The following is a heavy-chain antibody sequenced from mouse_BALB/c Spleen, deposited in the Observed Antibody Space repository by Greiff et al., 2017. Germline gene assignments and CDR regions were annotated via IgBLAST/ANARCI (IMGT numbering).Heavy chain of an antibody. Sequence: VKLMESGAELVKPGASVKLSCKASGYTFTSYYMYWVKQRPGQGLEWIGEINPSNGGTNFNEKFKSKATLTVDKSSSTAYMQLSSLTSEDSAVYYCTRDDGYYGRAWFAYWGQGTLVTVSA. J-gene: IGHJ3*01. CDR1: GYTFTSYY. V-gene: IGHV1S81*02. CDR3: TRDDGYYGRAWFAY. CDR2: INPSNGGT. D-gene: IGHD2-3*01.